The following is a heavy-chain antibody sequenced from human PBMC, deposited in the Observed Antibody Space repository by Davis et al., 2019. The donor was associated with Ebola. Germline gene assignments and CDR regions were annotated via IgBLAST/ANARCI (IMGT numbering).Heavy chain of an antibody. V-gene: IGHV4-34*01. CDR3: ARVSLWPYNSLGY. Sequence: SETLSLTCAVYGGSFSGYYWSWIRQPPGKGLEWIGEINHSGSTNYNPSLKSRVTISVDTSKNQFSLKLSSVTAADTAVYYCARVSLWPYNSLGYWGQGTLVTVSS. CDR2: INHSGST. CDR1: GGSFSGYY. J-gene: IGHJ4*02. D-gene: IGHD5-24*01.